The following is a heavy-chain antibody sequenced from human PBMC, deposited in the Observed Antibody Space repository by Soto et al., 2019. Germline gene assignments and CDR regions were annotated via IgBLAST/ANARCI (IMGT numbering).Heavy chain of an antibody. CDR3: ARGTIKYCSSTSCYKDSYYYGMDV. CDR1: GYTFTSYA. Sequence: SVKVSCKASGYTFTSYAMNWVRQAPGQGLEWMGGIIPIFGTANYAQKFQGRVTITADKSTSTAYMELSSLRSEDTAVYYCARGTIKYCSSTSCYKDSYYYGMDVWGQGTTVTVSS. CDR2: IIPIFGTA. V-gene: IGHV1-69*06. D-gene: IGHD2-2*02. J-gene: IGHJ6*02.